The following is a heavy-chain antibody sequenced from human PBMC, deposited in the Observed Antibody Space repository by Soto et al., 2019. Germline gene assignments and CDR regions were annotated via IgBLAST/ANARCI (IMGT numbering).Heavy chain of an antibody. CDR1: GLTFSKYW. D-gene: IGHD6-19*01. Sequence: EVQLVESGGGLVQPGGSLRLSCATSGLTFSKYWMTWVRQAPGKGLEWVSTIKHDGSEKSNLDSVEGRFTISRDNAKNSLSLQMNSMRVEDTAVYFCASVPGSPGYHGLDVWGQGTTVTVSS. CDR2: IKHDGSEK. CDR3: ASVPGSPGYHGLDV. V-gene: IGHV3-7*03. J-gene: IGHJ6*02.